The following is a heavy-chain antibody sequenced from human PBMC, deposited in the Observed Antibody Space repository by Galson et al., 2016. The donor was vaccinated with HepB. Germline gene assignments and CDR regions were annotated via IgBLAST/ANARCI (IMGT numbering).Heavy chain of an antibody. D-gene: IGHD2-21*02. CDR2: INPSSGGT. V-gene: IGHV1-46*01. J-gene: IGHJ1*01. CDR1: GYTFTAYY. CDR3: AKIAYCGSDCYSRGYLQN. Sequence: SVKVSCTASGYTFTAYYLHWVRQAPGQGLEWMGVINPSSGGTTYAQKFQDRVTMTRDTSTSTVYMDLSSLRSEDTAVYYCAKIAYCGSDCYSRGYLQNWGQGTLVTVPS.